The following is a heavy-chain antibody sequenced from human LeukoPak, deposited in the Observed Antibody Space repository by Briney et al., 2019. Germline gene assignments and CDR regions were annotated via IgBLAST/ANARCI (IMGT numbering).Heavy chain of an antibody. Sequence: SETLSLTCTVAGRSISSYYWSWIRQPPGKGLEWIGYIYYSGSTNYNPSLKSRVTISVDTSKNQFSLKLSSVTAADTAVYYCASSGFGEPPAFDIWGQGTMVTVSS. V-gene: IGHV4-59*08. J-gene: IGHJ3*02. CDR2: IYYSGST. D-gene: IGHD3-10*01. CDR3: ASSGFGEPPAFDI. CDR1: GRSISSYY.